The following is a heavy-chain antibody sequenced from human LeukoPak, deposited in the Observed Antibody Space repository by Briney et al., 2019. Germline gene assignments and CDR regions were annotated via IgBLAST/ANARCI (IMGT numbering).Heavy chain of an antibody. J-gene: IGHJ5*02. D-gene: IGHD3-3*01. CDR3: ARGQNTIFGVAEPNWFDP. Sequence: SETLSLTCAVYGGSFSGYYWSWIRQPPGKGLEWIGEINHSGSTNYNPSLKSRVTISVDTSKNQFSLKLSPVTAADTAVYYCARGQNTIFGVAEPNWFDPWGQGTLVNVSS. CDR2: INHSGST. CDR1: GGSFSGYY. V-gene: IGHV4-34*01.